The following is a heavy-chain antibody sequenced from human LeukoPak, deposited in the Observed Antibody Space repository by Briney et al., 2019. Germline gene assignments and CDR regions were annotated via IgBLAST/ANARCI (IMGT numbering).Heavy chain of an antibody. V-gene: IGHV4-59*01. CDR2: IYYSGGT. CDR1: GDSISSYY. D-gene: IGHD6-13*01. J-gene: IGHJ5*02. Sequence: SETLSLTCTVSGDSISSYYWSWIRQPPGKRLEWIGYIYYSGGTNYNPSLKSRVSISVDTSKNQFSLKLSSVTAADTAVYYCARGIGMYSSTWYWFDPWGQGILVTVSS. CDR3: ARGIGMYSSTWYWFDP.